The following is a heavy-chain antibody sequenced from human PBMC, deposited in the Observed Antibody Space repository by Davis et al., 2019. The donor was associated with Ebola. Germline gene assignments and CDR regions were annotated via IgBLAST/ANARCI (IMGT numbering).Heavy chain of an antibody. D-gene: IGHD1-1*01. CDR2: ISGSGGST. Sequence: GESLKISCAASGFTFSSYAMSWVRQAPGKGLEWVSAISGSGGSTYYADSVKGRFTISRDNAKNSLYLQMNSLRAEDTAVYYCARFILRNGLDVWGQGTTVTVSS. J-gene: IGHJ6*02. V-gene: IGHV3-23*01. CDR3: ARFILRNGLDV. CDR1: GFTFSSYA.